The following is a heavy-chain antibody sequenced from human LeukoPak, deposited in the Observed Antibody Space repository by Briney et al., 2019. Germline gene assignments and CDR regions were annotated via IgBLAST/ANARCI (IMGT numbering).Heavy chain of an antibody. Sequence: SETLSLTCSVSGDSISSYYWSWLRQPPGKGLEWIGYINYSGSTKYNPSLKSRVTICADTSKKQFSLKLSSVTAADTAVYYCARSGIYGHYGIYFDYWGQGTLVTVSS. CDR3: ARSGIYGHYGIYFDY. CDR1: GDSISSYY. J-gene: IGHJ4*02. D-gene: IGHD4-17*01. CDR2: INYSGST. V-gene: IGHV4-59*01.